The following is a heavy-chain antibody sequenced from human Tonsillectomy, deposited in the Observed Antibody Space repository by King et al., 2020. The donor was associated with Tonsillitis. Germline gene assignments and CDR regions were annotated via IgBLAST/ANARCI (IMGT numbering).Heavy chain of an antibody. J-gene: IGHJ5*02. CDR1: GFTFSSYA. CDR2: ISNDGSST. Sequence: VQLVESGGQLVQPGGSLRLSCSTSGFTFSSYAMYWVRQAPGKRMEYVSSISNDGSSTYYEDSVKGRFTISRDNSKNTLYFQMSSLRAEDTAIYYCVKGPAPGARGGEDWFDPWGQGSLVTVSS. D-gene: IGHD3-16*01. CDR3: VKGPAPGARGGEDWFDP. V-gene: IGHV3-64D*06.